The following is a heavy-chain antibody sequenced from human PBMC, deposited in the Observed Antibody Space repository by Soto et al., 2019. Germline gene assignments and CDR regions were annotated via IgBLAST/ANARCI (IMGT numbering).Heavy chain of an antibody. V-gene: IGHV3-30*18. CDR3: AKGGVSYYRHPRIDH. CDR2: MSYDGSNK. D-gene: IGHD1-26*01. Sequence: QVQLVESGGGVVQPGRSLRLSCAASGFTFSTYGMHWVRQAPGKGLEWVAVMSYDGSNKYYADSVRGRFTISRANSKNTLYLQMNSLRVEDTAVYYCAKGGVSYYRHPRIDHWGQGTLLTVSS. CDR1: GFTFSTYG. J-gene: IGHJ4*02.